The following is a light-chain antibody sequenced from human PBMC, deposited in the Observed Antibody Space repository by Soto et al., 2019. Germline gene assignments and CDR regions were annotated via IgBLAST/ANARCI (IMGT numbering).Light chain of an antibody. Sequence: DIQLTQSPSFLSASVDDRVTITCRASQGISSYLAWYQQKPGKAPKLLIYDASSLESGVPSRFRGSGSGTEFTLTISSLQTEDFATYYCQQYNSYSLFGQGTEVDI. CDR2: DAS. J-gene: IGKJ1*01. CDR1: QGISSY. V-gene: IGKV1-9*01. CDR3: QQYNSYSL.